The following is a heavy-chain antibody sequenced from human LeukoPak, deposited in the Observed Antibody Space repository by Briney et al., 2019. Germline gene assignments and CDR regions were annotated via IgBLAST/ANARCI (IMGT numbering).Heavy chain of an antibody. CDR2: IKKDGSEK. V-gene: IGHV3-7*01. Sequence: GGSLRLSCAASGFTFSRYWMSWVRQAPGKGLEWVANIKKDGSEKYYVDSVKGRLTISRDNAKNSLYLQMNSLRAEDTAVYYCARDIGWFYFDYWGQGSLVTVSS. CDR3: ARDIGWFYFDY. J-gene: IGHJ4*02. CDR1: GFTFSRYW. D-gene: IGHD6-19*01.